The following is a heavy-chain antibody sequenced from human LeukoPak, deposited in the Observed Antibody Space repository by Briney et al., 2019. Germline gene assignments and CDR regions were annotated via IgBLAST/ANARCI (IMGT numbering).Heavy chain of an antibody. Sequence: SETLSLTCTVSGGSISSYHWSWIRQPAEKGLEWIGRIYISGSTNYNPSLKSRLTMAVDTSKNQFSLKLSSVTAADTAVYYCARLNLLSRGQWLVRAFDIWGQGTMVTVSS. CDR2: IYISGST. J-gene: IGHJ3*02. CDR3: ARLNLLSRGQWLVRAFDI. D-gene: IGHD6-19*01. V-gene: IGHV4-4*07. CDR1: GGSISSYH.